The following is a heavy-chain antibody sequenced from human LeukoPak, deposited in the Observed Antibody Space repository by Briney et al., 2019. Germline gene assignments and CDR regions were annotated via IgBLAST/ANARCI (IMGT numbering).Heavy chain of an antibody. Sequence: GGSLRLSSSSSGFTFGDFGMSWFRQAPGKGPEWVGFIRSKVYGGATEYAASVKGRFIISRDDSKSIAYLQMNSLETEDTAVYYCSRSRRVLCTGACYSFDYWGQGTLVTVSS. CDR1: GFTFGDFG. V-gene: IGHV3-49*03. J-gene: IGHJ4*02. D-gene: IGHD2-8*02. CDR3: SRSRRVLCTGACYSFDY. CDR2: IRSKVYGGAT.